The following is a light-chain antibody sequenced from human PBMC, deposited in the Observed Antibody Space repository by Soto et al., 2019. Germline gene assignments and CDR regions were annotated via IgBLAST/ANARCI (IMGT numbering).Light chain of an antibody. CDR2: DDN. CDR1: NIGRKS. J-gene: IGLJ3*02. Sequence: SSELTQPASVSVAPGQTATIPCGGANIGRKSVHWYQQKPGQAPVLVVYDDNDRPSGIPERFSGSKSGNTASLTMSRVEVDDEADYFCQVWDSTSDHWVFGGGTKLTVL. V-gene: IGLV3-21*02. CDR3: QVWDSTSDHWV.